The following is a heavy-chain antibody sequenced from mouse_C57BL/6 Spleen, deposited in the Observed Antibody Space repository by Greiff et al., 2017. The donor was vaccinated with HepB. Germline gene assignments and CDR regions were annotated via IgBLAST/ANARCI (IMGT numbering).Heavy chain of an antibody. CDR2: IYPGDGDT. J-gene: IGHJ2*01. D-gene: IGHD1-1*01. V-gene: IGHV1-82*01. CDR1: GYAFSSSW. CDR3: ARAKYYGSGCFDD. Sequence: VQLQQSGPELVKPGASVKISCKASGYAFSSSWMNWVKQRPGKGLEWIGRIYPGDGDTNYNGKFKGKATLTADKSSSPAYRQLSSLTAEDTAVYCCARAKYYGSGCFDDWGQGTKLTVSS.